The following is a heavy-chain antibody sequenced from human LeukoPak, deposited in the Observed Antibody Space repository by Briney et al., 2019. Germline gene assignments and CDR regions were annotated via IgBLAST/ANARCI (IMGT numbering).Heavy chain of an antibody. V-gene: IGHV3-48*04. CDR2: ISSSGSTI. Sequence: GGSLRLSCVASGFTFSSFWMSWVRQAPGKGLEWVSYISSSGSTIYYADSVKGRFTISRDNAKNSLYLQMNSLRAEDTAVYYCAREESPILRYGYWGQGTLVTVSS. CDR3: AREESPILRYGY. J-gene: IGHJ4*02. D-gene: IGHD1-14*01. CDR1: GFTFSSFW.